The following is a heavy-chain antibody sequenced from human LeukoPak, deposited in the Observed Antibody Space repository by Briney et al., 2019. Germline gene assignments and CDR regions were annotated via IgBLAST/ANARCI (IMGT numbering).Heavy chain of an antibody. CDR2: ISYDGSNK. CDR3: ASQGGLLWFGELSGGMDV. J-gene: IGHJ6*02. CDR1: GFTFSSYA. D-gene: IGHD3-10*01. V-gene: IGHV3-30-3*01. Sequence: PGGSLRLSCAASGFTFSSYAMNWVRQAPGKGLEWVASISYDGSNKYYADSVKGRFTISRDNSKNTLYLQMNSLRAEDTAVYYCASQGGLLWFGELSGGMDVWGQGTTVTVSS.